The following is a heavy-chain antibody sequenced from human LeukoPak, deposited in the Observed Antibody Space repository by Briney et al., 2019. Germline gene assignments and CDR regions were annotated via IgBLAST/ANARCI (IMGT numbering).Heavy chain of an antibody. Sequence: GGSLRLSCAASGFTFSSYGMHWVRQAPGKGLQWVAVIWYDGSNKYYADSVKGRFTISRDNSKNTLYLQMNSLRAEDTAVYYCARGRRGYYFGGDYWGQGTLVTVSS. CDR1: GFTFSSYG. CDR3: ARGRRGYYFGGDY. CDR2: IWYDGSNK. J-gene: IGHJ4*02. V-gene: IGHV3-33*01. D-gene: IGHD3-22*01.